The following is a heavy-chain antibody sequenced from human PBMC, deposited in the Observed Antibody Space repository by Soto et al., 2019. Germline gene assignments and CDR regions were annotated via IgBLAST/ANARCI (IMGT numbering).Heavy chain of an antibody. CDR2: IYYSGST. Sequence: PSETLSLTCTVSGGSISSYYWSWIRQPPGKGLEWIGYIYYSGSTNYNPSLKSRVTISVDTSKNQFSLKLSSVTAADTAVYYCARAERWLQLSLAYWGQGTLVTVSS. J-gene: IGHJ4*02. D-gene: IGHD5-12*01. CDR3: ARAERWLQLSLAY. V-gene: IGHV4-59*01. CDR1: GGSISSYY.